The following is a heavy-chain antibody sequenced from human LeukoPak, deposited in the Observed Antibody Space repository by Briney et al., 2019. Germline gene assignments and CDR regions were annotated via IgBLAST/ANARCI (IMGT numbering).Heavy chain of an antibody. CDR3: AREGRDIAVDY. CDR2: ISSSSSYI. D-gene: IGHD5-12*01. V-gene: IGHV3-21*01. CDR1: GFTFDDYG. J-gene: IGHJ4*02. Sequence: GGSLRLSCAASGFTFDDYGMSWVRQAPGKGLEWVSSISSSSSYIYYADSVKGRFTISRDNAKNSLYLQMNSLRAEDTAVYYCAREGRDIAVDYWGQGTLVTVSS.